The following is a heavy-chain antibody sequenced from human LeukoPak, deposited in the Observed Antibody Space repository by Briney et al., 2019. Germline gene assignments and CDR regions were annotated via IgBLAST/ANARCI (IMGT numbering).Heavy chain of an antibody. D-gene: IGHD3-10*01. CDR1: GYTLTGYY. J-gene: IGHJ4*02. V-gene: IGHV1-2*02. Sequence: ASVKVSCKASGYTLTGYYIHWVRQAPGQGLEWMGWINPNSGGTSCAQKFQGRVTMTTDTSISTAFMELSRLTSDDTAVYYCARDLGGSGEDYWGQGTLVTVFS. CDR2: INPNSGGT. CDR3: ARDLGGSGEDY.